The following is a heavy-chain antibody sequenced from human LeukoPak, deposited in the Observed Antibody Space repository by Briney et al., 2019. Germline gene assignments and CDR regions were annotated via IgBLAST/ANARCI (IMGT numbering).Heavy chain of an antibody. D-gene: IGHD3-22*01. CDR2: INWNGAWT. J-gene: IGHJ5*02. V-gene: IGHV3-20*04. CDR3: AGYYYDSSRGFDL. CDR1: GFTVSSNY. Sequence: PGGSLRLSCAASGFTVSSNYMSWVRQAPGKGLEWVCDINWNGAWTGYADSVKGRFTISRDNAKNSLYLQMNSLRAEDTALYYCAGYYYDSSRGFDLWGQGTLVTVSA.